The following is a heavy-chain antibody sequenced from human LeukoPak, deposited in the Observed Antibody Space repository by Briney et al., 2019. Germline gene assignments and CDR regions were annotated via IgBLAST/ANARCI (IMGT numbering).Heavy chain of an antibody. V-gene: IGHV3-33*05. CDR2: ISYDGSKK. Sequence: GRALRLSCAASGFTFSSYGMHWVRQAPGKGLEWVAIISYDGSKKYYGDSVKGRFTISRDNSKNTLYLQMNSLRAEDTAVYYCARVTSYFYNTSGDYYFDYWGQGTLVTVSS. J-gene: IGHJ4*02. CDR1: GFTFSSYG. CDR3: ARVTSYFYNTSGDYYFDY. D-gene: IGHD3-22*01.